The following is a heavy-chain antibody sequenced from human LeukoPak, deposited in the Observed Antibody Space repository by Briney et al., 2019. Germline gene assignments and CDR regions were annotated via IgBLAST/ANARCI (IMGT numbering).Heavy chain of an antibody. CDR1: GGTCSIYA. V-gene: IGHV1-69*13. Sequence: SVKVSCKASGGTCSIYAISWVRHAPGQGLEWMGGIIPIFGTANYAQKFQGRVTITADESTSTAYMELSSLRSEDTAVYYCARSRTVVTPFDYWGQGTLVTVSS. CDR2: IIPIFGTA. J-gene: IGHJ4*02. CDR3: ARSRTVVTPFDY. D-gene: IGHD4-23*01.